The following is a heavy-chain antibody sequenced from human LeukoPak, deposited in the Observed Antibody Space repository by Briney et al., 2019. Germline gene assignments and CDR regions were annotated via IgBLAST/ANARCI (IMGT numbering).Heavy chain of an antibody. CDR3: AKRGVVIRVILVGFHKEANYFDS. CDR2: ISGSGGST. D-gene: IGHD3-22*01. Sequence: GGSLRLSCAVSGITLSNYGMSWVRQAPGKGLEWVAGISGSGGSTYYADSVKGRFTVSRDNPKNTLYLQMNSLKAEDTAFYFCAKRGVVIRVILVGFHKEANYFDSWGQGALVTVSS. CDR1: GITLSNYG. V-gene: IGHV3-23*01. J-gene: IGHJ4*02.